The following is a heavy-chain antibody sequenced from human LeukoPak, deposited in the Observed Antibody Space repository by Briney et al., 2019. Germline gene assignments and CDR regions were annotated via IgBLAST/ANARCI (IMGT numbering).Heavy chain of an antibody. CDR2: IKQDGSEK. V-gene: IGHV3-7*04. CDR3: ARVPNYSSGWYTHQYNFDY. D-gene: IGHD6-19*01. J-gene: IGHJ4*02. CDR1: GFTFSSYW. Sequence: PGGSLRLSCAASGFTFSSYWMSWVRQAPGKGLEWVANIKQDGSEKYYVDSVKGRFTISRDNAKNSLYLQMNSLRAEDTAVYYCARVPNYSSGWYTHQYNFDYWGQGTLVTVSS.